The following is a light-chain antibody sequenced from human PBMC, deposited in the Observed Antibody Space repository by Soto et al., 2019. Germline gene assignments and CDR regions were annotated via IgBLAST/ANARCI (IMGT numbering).Light chain of an antibody. Sequence: EIVMTQSRATLSVSPGERATLSCRASQSVSSNLAWYQQKPGQAPRLLMYGISTRATGIPARFSGSGSGTEFTLTISSLQSEDFAIYYCQQHNNWPLTFGGGTKVEIK. CDR3: QQHNNWPLT. CDR1: QSVSSN. CDR2: GIS. J-gene: IGKJ4*01. V-gene: IGKV3-15*01.